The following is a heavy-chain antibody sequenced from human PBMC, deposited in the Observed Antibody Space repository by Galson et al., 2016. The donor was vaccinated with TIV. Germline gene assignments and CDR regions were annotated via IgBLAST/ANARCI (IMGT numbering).Heavy chain of an antibody. CDR2: ISGSGGHT. D-gene: IGHD3-3*01. Sequence: SLRLSCAASGFSFSSFAMSWVRQAPGKGLEWVASISGSGGHTHYGDSVQGRFTISRDDSKNALYLQMNSLRADDTAVYYCARGTWSTDSWSGYAFYALDVWGQGTTVTVSS. CDR1: GFSFSSFA. J-gene: IGHJ6*02. CDR3: ARGTWSTDSWSGYAFYALDV. V-gene: IGHV3-23*01.